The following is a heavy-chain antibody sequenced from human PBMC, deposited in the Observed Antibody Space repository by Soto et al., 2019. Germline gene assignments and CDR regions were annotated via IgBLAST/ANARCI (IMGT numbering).Heavy chain of an antibody. CDR1: GFTFSSYW. D-gene: IGHD3-22*01. CDR3: ARARGYYDSSGYYLYYFDY. CDR2: IKQDGSEK. Sequence: EVQLVESGGGLVQPGGSLRLSCAASGFTFSSYWMSWVRQAPGKGLEWVANIKQDGSEKYYVDSVKGRFTISRDNAKNSLYLQMNSLRAEDTAVYYCARARGYYDSSGYYLYYFDYWGQGTLVTVSS. J-gene: IGHJ4*02. V-gene: IGHV3-7*03.